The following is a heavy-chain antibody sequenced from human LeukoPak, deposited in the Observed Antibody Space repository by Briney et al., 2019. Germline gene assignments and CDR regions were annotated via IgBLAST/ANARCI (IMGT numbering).Heavy chain of an antibody. Sequence: SETLSLTCTVSGYSISSGYYWGWIRQPPGKGLEWIGSIYYSGSTYYNPSPKSRVTISVDTSKNQFSLKLSSVTAADTAVYYCARGSRGLLWFGESNYYFDYWGQGTLVTVSS. CDR2: IYYSGST. J-gene: IGHJ4*02. CDR1: GYSISSGYY. V-gene: IGHV4-38-2*02. D-gene: IGHD3-10*01. CDR3: ARGSRGLLWFGESNYYFDY.